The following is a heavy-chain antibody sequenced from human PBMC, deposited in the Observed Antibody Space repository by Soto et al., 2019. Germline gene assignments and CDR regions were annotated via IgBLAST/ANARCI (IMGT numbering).Heavy chain of an antibody. CDR1: GLTFGDYA. D-gene: IGHD3-16*02. CDR2: LRSKTYGSTT. V-gene: IGHV3-49*03. J-gene: IGHJ4*02. CDR3: SRDYYDYLWGSNRYTGFDC. Sequence: PGGSLRLSCTVSGLTFGDYAMGWFRQAPGKALEWVGFLRSKTYGSTTEYASSVKGRFTISRDDSKSIVYLQMNSLITEDTDVYYCSRDYYDYLWGSNRYTGFDCWGQGTLVTVSS.